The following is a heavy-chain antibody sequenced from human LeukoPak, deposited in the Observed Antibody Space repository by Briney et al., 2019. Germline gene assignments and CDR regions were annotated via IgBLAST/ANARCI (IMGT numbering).Heavy chain of an antibody. CDR3: GRHGGVTMVRGVLVDGFDI. J-gene: IGHJ3*02. Sequence: SETLSLTCTVSGGFISSYYWSWIRQPPGKGLEWIGYVFHSGTTNYNPSLKSRVTLSVDRTKNQFSLNLSSVTAADTAVYYCGRHGGVTMVRGVLVDGFDIWGQGTMVTVSS. CDR1: GGFISSYY. CDR2: VFHSGTT. V-gene: IGHV4-59*08. D-gene: IGHD3-10*01.